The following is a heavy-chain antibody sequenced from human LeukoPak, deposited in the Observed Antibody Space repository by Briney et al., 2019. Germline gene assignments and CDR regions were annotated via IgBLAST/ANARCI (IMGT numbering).Heavy chain of an antibody. CDR3: ARVNYRLLVGWFDP. Sequence: KTGGSLRLSCAVSGFTFSYNGMSWVRQAPGKGLEWVSSISSDNGYIYYADSVKGRFTISRDNAKNSLFLQMDSLRVEDTAVYFCARVNYRLLVGWFDPWGQGTLVTVSS. CDR2: ISSDNGYI. J-gene: IGHJ5*02. D-gene: IGHD1-26*01. CDR1: GFTFSYNG. V-gene: IGHV3-21*01.